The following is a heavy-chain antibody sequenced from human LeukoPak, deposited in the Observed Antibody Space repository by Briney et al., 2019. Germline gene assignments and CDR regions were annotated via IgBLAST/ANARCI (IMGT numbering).Heavy chain of an antibody. Sequence: PGGSLRLSCAASGFTFTKYAMSWVRQAPGKGLEWVSSIESTGGGTQYADSVKGRFTISRDNSKNTLYLQMNSLRAEDTAVYYCAKDRSGRYRYYYYGMDVWGQGTTVTVSS. CDR3: AKDRSGRYRYYYYGMDV. V-gene: IGHV3-23*01. CDR1: GFTFTKYA. D-gene: IGHD3-10*01. CDR2: IESTGGGT. J-gene: IGHJ6*02.